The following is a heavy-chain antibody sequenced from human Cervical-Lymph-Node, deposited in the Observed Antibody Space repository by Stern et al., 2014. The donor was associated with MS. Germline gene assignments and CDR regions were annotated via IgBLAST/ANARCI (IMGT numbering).Heavy chain of an antibody. CDR3: VRGGFSYGYGLDA. Sequence: VHLVESGSQVRKPGASVKVSCQASGYTFINYDIFWVRQATGQGLEWMGWMYPNNANTGHAQKFQGRVTMTRNTSISTAYMELSGLRSDDTAVYYCVRGGFSYGYGLDAWGQGTAVIVSS. V-gene: IGHV1-8*01. J-gene: IGHJ6*02. D-gene: IGHD5-18*01. CDR1: GYTFINYD. CDR2: MYPNNANT.